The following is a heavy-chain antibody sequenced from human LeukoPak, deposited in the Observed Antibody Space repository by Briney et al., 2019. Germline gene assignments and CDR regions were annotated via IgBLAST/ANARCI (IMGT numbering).Heavy chain of an antibody. CDR1: GGSINSNGYY. D-gene: IGHD2-15*01. Sequence: SETLSLTCTVSGGSINSNGYYWSWVRQHPGKGLEWIGYFYNSGGTYYNPSLKSRLTTSVDTSKNQFSLKLSSVTAADTAVYYCARVVAATIYQFDYWGQGTLVTVSS. J-gene: IGHJ4*02. CDR2: FYNSGGT. V-gene: IGHV4-31*03. CDR3: ARVVAATIYQFDY.